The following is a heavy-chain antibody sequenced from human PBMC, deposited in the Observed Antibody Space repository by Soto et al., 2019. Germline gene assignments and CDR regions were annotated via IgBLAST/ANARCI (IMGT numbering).Heavy chain of an antibody. J-gene: IGHJ4*02. CDR2: IYYSGST. D-gene: IGHD2-15*01. CDR3: ARRYCSGGSCPFDY. CDR1: GGSISSYY. Sequence: SETLSLTCTVSGGSISSYYWSWIRQPPGKGLEWIGYIYYSGSTNYNPSLKSRVTISVDTSKSQFSLKLSSVTAADTAVYYCARRYCSGGSCPFDYWGQGTLVTVSS. V-gene: IGHV4-59*08.